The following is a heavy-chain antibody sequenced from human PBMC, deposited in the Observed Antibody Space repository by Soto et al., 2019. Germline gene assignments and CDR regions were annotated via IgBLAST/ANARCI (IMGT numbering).Heavy chain of an antibody. J-gene: IGHJ6*02. Sequence: GGSLRLSCAASGFTFSSFGMHWGRQAPGKGLEWVAVISYDGSDKNYADSVKGRFTISRDNSKNTLYLEMNSLRAEDTAVYYCAQALDNMVRVPFYYGMDVWGQGTTVTVSS. CDR1: GFTFSSFG. CDR3: AQALDNMVRVPFYYGMDV. V-gene: IGHV3-30*18. CDR2: ISYDGSDK. D-gene: IGHD3-10*01.